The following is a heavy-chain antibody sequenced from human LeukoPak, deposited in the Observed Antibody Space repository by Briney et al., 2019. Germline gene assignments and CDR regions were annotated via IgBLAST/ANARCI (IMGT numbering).Heavy chain of an antibody. J-gene: IGHJ3*02. Sequence: GGSLRLSCAVSGFTFSNYRMGWVRQAPGKGLEWVANIKQDGSEKYYVDSVKGRFTISRDNAKNSLYLQMNSLRAEDTAVYYCARESDSSGFGAFDIWGQGTMVTVSS. V-gene: IGHV3-7*04. CDR3: ARESDSSGFGAFDI. CDR2: IKQDGSEK. D-gene: IGHD3-22*01. CDR1: GFTFSNYR.